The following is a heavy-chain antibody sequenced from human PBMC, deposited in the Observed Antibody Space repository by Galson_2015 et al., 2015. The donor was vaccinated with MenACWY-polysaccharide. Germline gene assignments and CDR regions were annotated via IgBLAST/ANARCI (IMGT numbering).Heavy chain of an antibody. J-gene: IGHJ4*02. CDR1: GYTFTGYY. Sequence: SVKVSCKASGYTFTGYYIHWVRQAPGQGLEWMGWINPDSGDTKSAQKFQGRVTMTRDVSISTAYMELSWRRSDDTAVYYCTRGVLAVARVPTSGSNDFWGQGTLVTVSS. CDR3: TRGVLAVARVPTSGSNDF. D-gene: IGHD6-19*01. CDR2: INPDSGDT. V-gene: IGHV1-2*02.